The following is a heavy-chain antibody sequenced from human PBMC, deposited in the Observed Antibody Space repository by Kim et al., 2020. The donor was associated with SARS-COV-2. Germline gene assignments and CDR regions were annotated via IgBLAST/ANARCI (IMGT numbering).Heavy chain of an antibody. CDR1: GGTFSSYA. Sequence: SVKVSCKASGGTFSSYAISWVRQAPGQGLEWMGRIIPILGIANYAQKFQGRVTITADKSTSTAYMELSSLRSEDTAVYYCARDSRIVGATIDYWGQGTLVTVSS. D-gene: IGHD1-26*01. CDR2: IIPILGIA. CDR3: ARDSRIVGATIDY. J-gene: IGHJ4*02. V-gene: IGHV1-69*04.